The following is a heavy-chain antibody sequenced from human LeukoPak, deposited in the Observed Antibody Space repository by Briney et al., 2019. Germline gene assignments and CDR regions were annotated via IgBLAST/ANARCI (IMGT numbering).Heavy chain of an antibody. CDR2: MNPNSGNT. D-gene: IGHD6-13*01. CDR1: GYTFTSYD. CDR3: ARAISSSWYVYYYYYYMDV. Sequence: ASVKVSCKASGYTFTSYDINWVRQATGQGLEWMGWMNPNSGNTGYAQKFQGRVTITRNTSISTAYMELSSLGSEDTAVYYCARAISSSWYVYYYYYYMDVWGKGTTVTVSS. J-gene: IGHJ6*03. V-gene: IGHV1-8*03.